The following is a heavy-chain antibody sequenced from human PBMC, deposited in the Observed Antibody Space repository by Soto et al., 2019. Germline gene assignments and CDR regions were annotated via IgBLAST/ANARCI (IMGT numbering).Heavy chain of an antibody. D-gene: IGHD3-10*01. Sequence: TSETLSLTCTVSGGSISSGGYYWKWIRQHPGKGLEWIGYIFYSGSTNYNPSLKSRVTISVDTSKNQFSLKLSSVTAADTAVYYCARDGGYGSGSYYLTYWGQGTPVTVSS. CDR3: ARDGGYGSGSYYLTY. CDR2: IFYSGST. CDR1: GGSISSGGYY. J-gene: IGHJ4*02. V-gene: IGHV4-31*03.